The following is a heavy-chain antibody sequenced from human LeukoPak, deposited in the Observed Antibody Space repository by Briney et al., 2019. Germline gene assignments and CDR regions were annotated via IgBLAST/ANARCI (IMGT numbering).Heavy chain of an antibody. D-gene: IGHD3-22*01. CDR3: ATPLDYYDRSDSHQGGD. CDR1: GFTFSRHW. J-gene: IGHJ4*02. CDR2: IKHDGSEK. V-gene: IGHV3-7*03. Sequence: GGSLRLSCAASGFTFSRHWMTWVRQAPGKGLEWVANIKHDGSEKNYVDSVKGRFTISRDDAKNSLYLQMNSLRAEDTAVYYCATPLDYYDRSDSHQGGDWGQGTLVTVSS.